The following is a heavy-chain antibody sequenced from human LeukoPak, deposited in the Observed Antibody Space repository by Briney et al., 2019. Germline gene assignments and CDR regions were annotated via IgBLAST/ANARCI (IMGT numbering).Heavy chain of an antibody. Sequence: PGGSLRLSCAASGFTFSSYAMSWVRQAPGKGLEWVSAISGSGGSTYYADSVKGRFTISRDNSKNTLYLQMNSLRAEDTAVYYCAKDLFYHVPGLVVIGLFDYWGQGTLVTVSS. V-gene: IGHV3-23*01. J-gene: IGHJ4*02. D-gene: IGHD2-21*01. CDR2: ISGSGGST. CDR1: GFTFSSYA. CDR3: AKDLFYHVPGLVVIGLFDY.